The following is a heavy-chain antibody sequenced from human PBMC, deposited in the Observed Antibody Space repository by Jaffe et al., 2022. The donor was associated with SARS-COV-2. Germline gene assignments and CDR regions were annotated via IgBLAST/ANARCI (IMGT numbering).Heavy chain of an antibody. D-gene: IGHD3-22*01. CDR3: ARERSTFYYDSSGYPYFDY. V-gene: IGHV1-2*06. Sequence: QVQLVQSGAEVKKPGASVKVSCKASGYTFTGYYMHWVRQAPGQGLEWMGRINPNSGGTNYAQKFQGRVTMTRDTSISTAYMELSRLRSDDTAVYYCARERSTFYYDSSGYPYFDYWGQGTLVTVSS. CDR2: INPNSGGT. J-gene: IGHJ4*02. CDR1: GYTFTGYY.